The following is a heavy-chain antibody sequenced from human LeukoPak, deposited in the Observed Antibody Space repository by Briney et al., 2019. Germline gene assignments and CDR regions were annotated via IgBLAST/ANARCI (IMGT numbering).Heavy chain of an antibody. J-gene: IGHJ4*02. D-gene: IGHD3-9*01. CDR3: ARDATQYLRYGYFDF. CDR2: INNVASHI. Sequence: GDSLRLSCAPSGFTFSDSARNWVRQAPGKGLEWVSSINNVASHIYYADSVRGRFTISRGNAKNSVSLQMNNLRAEDTAVYYCARDATQYLRYGYFDFWGQGILVTVSS. CDR1: GFTFSDSA. V-gene: IGHV3-21*01.